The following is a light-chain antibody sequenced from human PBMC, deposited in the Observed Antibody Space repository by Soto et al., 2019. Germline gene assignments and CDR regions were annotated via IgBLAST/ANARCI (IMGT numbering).Light chain of an antibody. J-gene: IGLJ2*01. Sequence: QSALTQPASVSGSPGQSITISCTGTSSDVGDYDFVSWYQHYPGKAPKLIIYDVYNLPSGVSLRFSGSKSGNTASLTIFGLHAEDEADYYCCSTPFTNTHLVCGAGTKLTVL. V-gene: IGLV2-14*03. CDR1: SSDVGDYDF. CDR3: CSTPFTNTHLV. CDR2: DVY.